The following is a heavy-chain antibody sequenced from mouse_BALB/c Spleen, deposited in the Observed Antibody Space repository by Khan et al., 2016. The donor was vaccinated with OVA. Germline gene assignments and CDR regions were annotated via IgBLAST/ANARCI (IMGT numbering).Heavy chain of an antibody. CDR2: INPTSDYT. CDR3: ARDRIDY. V-gene: IGHV1-7*01. Sequence: VQLQESGAELAKPGASVKMSCKASGYTFTTYWMHWVKQRLGQGLEWIGYINPTSDYTDYNEKFKDKATLSADKSSSTAYMQLSSLTSEDSAVYYCARDRIDYWGQGTTLTVSS. J-gene: IGHJ2*01. CDR1: GYTFTTYW.